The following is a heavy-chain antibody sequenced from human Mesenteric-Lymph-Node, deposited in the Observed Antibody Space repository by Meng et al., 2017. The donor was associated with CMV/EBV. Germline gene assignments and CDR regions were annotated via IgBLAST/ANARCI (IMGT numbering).Heavy chain of an antibody. CDR1: GYTFTSYD. J-gene: IGHJ6*02. CDR3: ASGTIYGVVTPNDYGLDV. Sequence: ASVKVSCKASGYTFTSYDISWVRQAPGQGLEWLGWITAYNDNSNYAQELQGRVSMTADTSTSTAYMELRSLRSDDTAVYYCASGTIYGVVTPNDYGLDVWGQGTTVTVSS. V-gene: IGHV1-18*01. D-gene: IGHD3-3*01. CDR2: ITAYNDNS.